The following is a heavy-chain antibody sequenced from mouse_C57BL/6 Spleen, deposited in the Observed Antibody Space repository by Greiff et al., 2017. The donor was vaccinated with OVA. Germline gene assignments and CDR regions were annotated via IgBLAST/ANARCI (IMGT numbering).Heavy chain of an antibody. J-gene: IGHJ2*01. V-gene: IGHV1-26*01. CDR1: GYTFTDYY. Sequence: VQLQQSGPELVKPGASVKISCKASGYTFTDYYMNWVKQSPGKSLEWIGDINPNNGGTSYNQKFKGKATLTVDKSSSTAYMELRSLTSEDSAVYYCAREGGSSYFDYWGQGTTLTVSS. CDR2: INPNNGGT. CDR3: AREGGSSYFDY. D-gene: IGHD1-1*01.